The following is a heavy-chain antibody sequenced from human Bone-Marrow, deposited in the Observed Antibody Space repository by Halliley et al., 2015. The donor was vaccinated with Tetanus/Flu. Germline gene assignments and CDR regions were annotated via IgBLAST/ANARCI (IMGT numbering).Heavy chain of an antibody. CDR1: GESFSGYY. CDR3: ARAVWQRLPPSHYYYAMAV. J-gene: IGHJ6*02. D-gene: IGHD5-12*01. V-gene: IGHV4-34*01. Sequence: GLVKPSETLSLTCAVYGESFSGYYWNWIRQPPGKGLEWIGEIDHSGSTNYNPSHKSRVTISVDTSKNQISLNLTSVTAADTAVYYCARAVWQRLPPSHYYYAMAVWGRGTTVTVSS. CDR2: IDHSGST.